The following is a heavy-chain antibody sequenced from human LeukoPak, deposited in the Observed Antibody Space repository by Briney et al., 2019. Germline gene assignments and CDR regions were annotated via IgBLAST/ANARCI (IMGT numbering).Heavy chain of an antibody. D-gene: IGHD4-17*01. CDR1: GYSFTNYG. J-gene: IGHJ3*02. CDR2: INPSGGST. Sequence: ASVKVSCKTSGYSFTNYGMNWVRQAPGQGLEWMGIINPSGGSTSYAQKFQGRVTMTRDTSTSTVYMELSSLRSEDTAVYYCASNYGDYGGAFDIWGQGTMVTVSS. CDR3: ASNYGDYGGAFDI. V-gene: IGHV1-46*01.